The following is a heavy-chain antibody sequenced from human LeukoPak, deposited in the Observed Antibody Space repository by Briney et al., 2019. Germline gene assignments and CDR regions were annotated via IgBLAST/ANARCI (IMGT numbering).Heavy chain of an antibody. V-gene: IGHV5-51*01. J-gene: IGHJ4*02. D-gene: IGHD4-17*01. CDR1: GYSFTTYW. Sequence: GESLKISCKASGYSFTTYWIGWVRQMPGKGLEWMGIIYPADSTAHYSPSFQGQVTISADKSISTAYLQWSSLKASDTAMYYCARTCLRCPKDYWGQGTLVTVSS. CDR3: ARTCLRCPKDY. CDR2: IYPADSTA.